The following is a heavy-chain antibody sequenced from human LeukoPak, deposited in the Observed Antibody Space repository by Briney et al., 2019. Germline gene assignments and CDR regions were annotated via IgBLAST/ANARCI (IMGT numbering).Heavy chain of an antibody. CDR3: ARDRKGSGYSYGYDY. Sequence: SETLSLTCTVSGGSISSGSYYWSWIRQPPGKGLEWIGYIYYSGSTNYNPSLKSRVTISVDTSKNQFSLKLSSVTAADTAVYYCARDRKGSGYSYGYDYWGQGTLVTVSS. D-gene: IGHD5-18*01. J-gene: IGHJ4*02. CDR2: IYYSGST. CDR1: GGSISSGSYY. V-gene: IGHV4-61*01.